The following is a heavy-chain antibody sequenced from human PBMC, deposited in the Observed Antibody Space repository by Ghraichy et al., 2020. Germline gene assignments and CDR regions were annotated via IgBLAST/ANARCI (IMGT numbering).Heavy chain of an antibody. CDR3: AKVTYYYDSSGYYFPRDY. V-gene: IGHV3-23*01. CDR2: ISGSGGST. CDR1: GFTFSSYA. Sequence: GSLRLSCAASGFTFSSYAMSWVRQAPGKGLEWVSAISGSGGSTYYADSVKGRFTISRDNSKNTLYLQMNSLRAEDTAVYYCAKVTYYYDSSGYYFPRDYWGQGTLVTVSS. J-gene: IGHJ4*02. D-gene: IGHD3-22*01.